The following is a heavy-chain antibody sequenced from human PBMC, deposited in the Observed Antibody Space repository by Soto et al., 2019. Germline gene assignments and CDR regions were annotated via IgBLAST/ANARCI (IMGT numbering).Heavy chain of an antibody. V-gene: IGHV3-23*01. J-gene: IGHJ6*02. Sequence: VQLLESGGGLVQPGGSLRLSCAASGFTFSSYAMSWVRQAPGKGLEWVSAISGSGGSTYYADSVKGRFTISRDNSKNTLYLQMNSLRAEDTAVYYCAKAIIYYSNYWAGMDVWGQGTTVTVSS. CDR1: GFTFSSYA. CDR3: AKAIIYYSNYWAGMDV. CDR2: ISGSGGST. D-gene: IGHD4-4*01.